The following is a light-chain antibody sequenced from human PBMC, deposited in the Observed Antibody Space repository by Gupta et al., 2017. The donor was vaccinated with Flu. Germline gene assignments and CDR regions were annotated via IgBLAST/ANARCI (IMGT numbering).Light chain of an antibody. CDR2: SAS. CDR1: QTIASH. J-gene: IGKJ1*01. V-gene: IGKV1-39*01. CDR3: QQFYSLPWT. Sequence: DIQMTQSPSSLSTSVRDSVTITCRASQTIASHLNWYQQKPGKAPQLLIYSASKLEGGVPPRFGGRGSATDFTLTITGVQPEDTATYYCQQFYSLPWTFGQGT.